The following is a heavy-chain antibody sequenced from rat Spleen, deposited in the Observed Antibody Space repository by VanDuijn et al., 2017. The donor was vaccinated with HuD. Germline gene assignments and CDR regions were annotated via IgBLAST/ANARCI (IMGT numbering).Heavy chain of an antibody. CDR2: IWGDGST. V-gene: IGHV2-15*01. Sequence: QVQLKESGPGLVQPSETLSLTCTVSGFSLTSYTVTWVRQPSGKGPEWMGGIWGDGSTDYNSALKSRLSISRDTSKSQVFLKMNSLQTEDTATYYCARDRYYGYLHWYFDFWGPGTMVTVSS. CDR3: ARDRYYGYLHWYFDF. D-gene: IGHD1-7*01. CDR1: GFSLTSYT. J-gene: IGHJ1*01.